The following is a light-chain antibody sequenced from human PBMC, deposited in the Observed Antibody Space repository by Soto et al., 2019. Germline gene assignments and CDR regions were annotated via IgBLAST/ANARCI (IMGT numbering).Light chain of an antibody. J-gene: IGKJ1*01. CDR3: QQYDSSPKT. CDR1: QSIGRW. V-gene: IGKV1-5*01. CDR2: DAS. Sequence: DIQMTQSPSTLSASVGDRVTVTCRASQSIGRWLAWYQQKAGKAPKLLIYDASSRATGIPDRFSGSGSGTDFTLTISRLEPEDFAVYYCQQYDSSPKTFGQGTKVDIK.